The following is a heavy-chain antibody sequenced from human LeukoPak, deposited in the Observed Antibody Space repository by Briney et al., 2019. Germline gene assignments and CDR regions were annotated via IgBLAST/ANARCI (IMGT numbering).Heavy chain of an antibody. CDR2: INQDGSEK. CDR3: ARVRGWLAFDY. J-gene: IGHJ4*02. V-gene: IGHV3-7*01. Sequence: GGSLRLSCAASGFTSSIYWMSWVRQAPGKGLEWVANINQDGSEKTYADSVKGRFTTSRDNAKNSLYLQMNSLRAEDTAVYYCARVRGWLAFDYWGQGTLVTVSS. CDR1: GFTSSIYW. D-gene: IGHD6-19*01.